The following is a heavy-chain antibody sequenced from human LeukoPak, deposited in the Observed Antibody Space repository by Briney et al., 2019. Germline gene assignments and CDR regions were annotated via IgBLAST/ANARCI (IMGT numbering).Heavy chain of an antibody. CDR3: AREPVEQLRPAGYMDV. D-gene: IGHD1/OR15-1a*01. CDR1: GYTFTGYY. CDR2: INPNSGGT. Sequence: ASVKVSCKASGYTFTGYYMHWVRQAPGQGLEWMGWINPNSGGTNYAQKFQGRVTIITDESTSTAYMEMSSLRSEDTAVYYCAREPVEQLRPAGYMDVWGKGTTVTVIS. J-gene: IGHJ6*04. V-gene: IGHV1-2*02.